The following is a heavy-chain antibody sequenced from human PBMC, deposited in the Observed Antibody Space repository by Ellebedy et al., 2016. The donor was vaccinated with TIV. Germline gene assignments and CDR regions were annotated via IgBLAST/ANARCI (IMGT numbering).Heavy chain of an antibody. J-gene: IGHJ4*02. Sequence: SVKVSXXASGGTFSSYAISWVRQAPGQGLEWMGRIIPILGIANYAQKFQGRVTITADKSTSTAYMELSSLRSEDTAVYYCARDRNSGSYYWGQGTLVTVSS. V-gene: IGHV1-69*04. D-gene: IGHD1-26*01. CDR2: IIPILGIA. CDR3: ARDRNSGSYY. CDR1: GGTFSSYA.